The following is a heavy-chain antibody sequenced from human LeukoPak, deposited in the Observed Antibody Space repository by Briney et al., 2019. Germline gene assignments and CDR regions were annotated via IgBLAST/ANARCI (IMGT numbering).Heavy chain of an antibody. CDR2: MNPNSGNT. V-gene: IGHV1-8*01. D-gene: IGHD5-24*01. CDR3: AALFDGYNYRGYFDY. Sequence: ASVKVSCKTSGYTFTSFHMHWVRQATGQGLEWMGWMNPNSGNTGYAQKFQGRVTMTRNTSISTVYMELSSLRSEDTAVYYCAALFDGYNYRGYFDYWGQGTLVTVSS. CDR1: GYTFTSFH. J-gene: IGHJ4*02.